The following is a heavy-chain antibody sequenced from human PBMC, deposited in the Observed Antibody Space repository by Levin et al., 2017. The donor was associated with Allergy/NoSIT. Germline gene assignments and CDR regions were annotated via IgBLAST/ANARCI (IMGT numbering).Heavy chain of an antibody. V-gene: IGHV4-4*02. CDR2: IYHSGNT. CDR1: GGSISSSNW. Sequence: SETLSLTCAVSGGSISSSNWWSWVRQPPGKGLEWIGEIYHSGNTNYNPSLQSRVTISVDKSKNQFSLKLNSVTAADTAVYYCARVGTYYYGSGSYSVFDLWGQGTLVTVSS. J-gene: IGHJ4*02. D-gene: IGHD3-10*01. CDR3: ARVGTYYYGSGSYSVFDL.